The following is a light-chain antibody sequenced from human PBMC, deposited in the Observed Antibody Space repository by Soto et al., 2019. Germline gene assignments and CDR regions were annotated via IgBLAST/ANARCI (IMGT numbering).Light chain of an antibody. V-gene: IGLV2-23*01. J-gene: IGLJ2*01. CDR3: SSYGGRG. CDR2: DNT. Sequence: QSVLTQPASVSGSPGQSITISCTVTSSYALVSWFQYDPGKAPKLVMYDNTKRPSGVSERLSGSRSDNTASLIITCLQTDDEGDYYCSSYGGRGFGGGTKLTVL. CDR1: SSYAL.